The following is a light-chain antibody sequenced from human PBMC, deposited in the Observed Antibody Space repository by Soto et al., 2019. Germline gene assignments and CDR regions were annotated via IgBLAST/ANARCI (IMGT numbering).Light chain of an antibody. Sequence: QSVLTQSSSASASLGSSVKLTCTLSSGHSSYIIAWHQQQPGKAPRYLMKLEGSGSSNKGSGLPDRFSGSTSGADRYLTISNLHFEDEADYYCETWDFNTRVFGGGTKLTVL. CDR2: LEGSGSS. V-gene: IGLV4-60*02. J-gene: IGLJ3*02. CDR1: SGHSSYI. CDR3: ETWDFNTRV.